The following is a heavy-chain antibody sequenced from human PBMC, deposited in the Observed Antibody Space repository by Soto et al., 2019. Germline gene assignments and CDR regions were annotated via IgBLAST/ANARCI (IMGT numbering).Heavy chain of an antibody. D-gene: IGHD3-16*01. V-gene: IGHV1-69*06. CDR3: ASRDDSEIRGYGMDV. Sequence: SVKESFKACRGTFSSYAISWVRQAPGQGLEWMGGIIPIFGTANYAQKFQVRVTITADKSTSTAYMELSSLRSEDTAVYYCASRDDSEIRGYGMDVWGQGTTVTVSS. J-gene: IGHJ6*02. CDR2: IIPIFGTA. CDR1: RGTFSSYA.